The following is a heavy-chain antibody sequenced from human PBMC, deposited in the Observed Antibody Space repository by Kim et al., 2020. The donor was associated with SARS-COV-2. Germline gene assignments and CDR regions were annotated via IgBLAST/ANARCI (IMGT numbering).Heavy chain of an antibody. Sequence: GGSLRLSCAASGFTFSSYAMHWVRQAPGKGLEWVAVISYDGSNTYYADSVKGRFTISRDNSKKTLYVQMNSLRAEDTAVYYCARDHKAVAGTGAMGYWGQGTLVTVSS. J-gene: IGHJ4*02. V-gene: IGHV3-30-3*01. CDR3: ARDHKAVAGTGAMGY. CDR1: GFTFSSYA. CDR2: ISYDGSNT. D-gene: IGHD6-19*01.